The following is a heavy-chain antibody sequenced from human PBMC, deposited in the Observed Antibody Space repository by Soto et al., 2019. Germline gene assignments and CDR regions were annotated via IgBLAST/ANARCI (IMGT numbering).Heavy chain of an antibody. CDR1: GFTFSSYA. Sequence: GGSLRLSCAASGFTFSSYALSWVRQAPGKGLEWVSVISGSGGNTYYADPVKGRFTISRDNSKDTLYLQMNSLSAEDTAVYYCTTDPVTMIVVVPSSGWGQGTLVTVSS. V-gene: IGHV3-23*01. CDR3: TTDPVTMIVVVPSSG. CDR2: ISGSGGNT. D-gene: IGHD3-22*01. J-gene: IGHJ4*02.